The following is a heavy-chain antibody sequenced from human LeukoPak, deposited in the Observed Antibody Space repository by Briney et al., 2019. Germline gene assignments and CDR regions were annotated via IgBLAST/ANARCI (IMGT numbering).Heavy chain of an antibody. V-gene: IGHV1-18*01. CDR3: ATFRPPNYYYYMDV. D-gene: IGHD1-14*01. CDR2: ISAYNGNT. Sequence: ASVKVSCKASGYTFTSYGISWVRQAPGQGLEWMGWISAYNGNTNYAQKLQGRVTMTTDTSTSTAYMELRSLRSDDTAVYYCATFRPPNYYYYMDVWGKGTTVTVSS. CDR1: GYTFTSYG. J-gene: IGHJ6*03.